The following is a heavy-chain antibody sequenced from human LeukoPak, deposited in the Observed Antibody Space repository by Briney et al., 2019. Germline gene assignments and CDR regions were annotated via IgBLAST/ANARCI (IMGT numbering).Heavy chain of an antibody. Sequence: SETLSLTCAVYGGSFSGYYWSWIRQPPGKGLEWIGYIYYSGSTNYNPSLKSRVTISVDTSKNQFSLKLSSVTAADTAVYYCARVGSSSWYGFAAFDIWGQGTMVTVSS. CDR2: IYYSGST. J-gene: IGHJ3*02. V-gene: IGHV4-59*01. CDR3: ARVGSSSWYGFAAFDI. D-gene: IGHD6-13*01. CDR1: GGSFSGYY.